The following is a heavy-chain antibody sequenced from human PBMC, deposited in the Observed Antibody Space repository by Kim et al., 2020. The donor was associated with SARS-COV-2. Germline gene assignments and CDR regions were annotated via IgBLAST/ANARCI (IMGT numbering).Heavy chain of an antibody. Sequence: TNSTPSLKSRVTISVDTSKIQFSLRLRSVTAADTAVYYCARGGGYSYDYWGQGTLVTVSS. CDR2: T. J-gene: IGHJ4*02. V-gene: IGHV4-61*02. D-gene: IGHD5-18*01. CDR3: ARGGGYSYDY.